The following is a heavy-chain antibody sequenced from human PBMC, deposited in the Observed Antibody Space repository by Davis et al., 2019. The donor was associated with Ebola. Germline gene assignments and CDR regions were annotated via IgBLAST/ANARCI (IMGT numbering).Heavy chain of an antibody. V-gene: IGHV3-33*01. J-gene: IGHJ4*02. CDR1: GFTFSSYG. CDR2: IWYDGSNK. D-gene: IGHD3-22*01. CDR3: ARGYYYDSSGVFDY. Sequence: PGGSLRLSCAASGFTFSSYGMHWVRQAPGKGLEWVAVIWYDGSNKYYADSVKGRFTISRDNSKNTLYLQMNSLRAEDTAVYYCARGYYYDSSGVFDYWGQGTLVTVSS.